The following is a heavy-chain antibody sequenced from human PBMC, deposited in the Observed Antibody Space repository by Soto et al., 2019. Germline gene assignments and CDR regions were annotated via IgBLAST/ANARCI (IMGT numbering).Heavy chain of an antibody. Sequence: ASETLSLTCTVSGGSISSYYWSWIRQPPGKGLEWIGYIYYSGSTNYNPSLKSRVTISVDTSKNQFSLKLSSVTAADTAVYYCAGVRDIVVVPAHFDYWGQGTLVTVSS. CDR3: AGVRDIVVVPAHFDY. D-gene: IGHD2-2*01. CDR1: GGSISSYY. J-gene: IGHJ4*02. V-gene: IGHV4-59*01. CDR2: IYYSGST.